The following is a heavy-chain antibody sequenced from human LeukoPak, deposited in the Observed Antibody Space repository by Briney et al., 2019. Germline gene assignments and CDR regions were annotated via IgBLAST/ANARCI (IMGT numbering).Heavy chain of an antibody. V-gene: IGHV3-30*04. J-gene: IGHJ6*04. CDR2: ISYDGSNK. CDR1: GFTFSSYA. CDR3: ANDVGRSMDV. D-gene: IGHD3-10*01. Sequence: GRSLRLSCAASGFTFSSYAMHWVRQAPGKGLEWVAVISYDGSNKYYADSVKGRLTISRDNSKNTLYLQMNSLRAEDTAVYYCANDVGRSMDVWGKGTTVTVSS.